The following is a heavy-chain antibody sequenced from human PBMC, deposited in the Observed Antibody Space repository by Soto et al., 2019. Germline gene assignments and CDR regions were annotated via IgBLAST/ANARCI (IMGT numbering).Heavy chain of an antibody. Sequence: EVQLVESGGGLVQPGGSLRLSCAASGFTFSSYWMSWVRQAPGKGLEWVANIKQDGSEKYYVDSVKGRFTISRDNAKNSLYLQMNSLRAEDTAVYYCARLWDGYIGYYFDYWGQGTLVTVSS. CDR3: ARLWDGYIGYYFDY. CDR1: GFTFSSYW. J-gene: IGHJ4*02. D-gene: IGHD5-12*01. V-gene: IGHV3-7*03. CDR2: IKQDGSEK.